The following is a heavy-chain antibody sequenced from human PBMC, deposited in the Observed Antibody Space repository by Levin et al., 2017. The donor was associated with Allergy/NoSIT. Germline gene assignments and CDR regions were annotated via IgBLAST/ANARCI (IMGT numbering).Heavy chain of an antibody. J-gene: IGHJ6*02. D-gene: IGHD2-8*01. V-gene: IGHV3-7*01. CDR3: ARDRGNVLIKDFFYYYGLDV. CDR1: GFPLRNFW. CDR2: IKQDGSEK. Sequence: GESLKISCAASGFPLRNFWMTWVRQAPGKGLEWVANIKQDGSEKYYADSVKGRFSISRDNAKSSLYLQVNSLIAEDTAVYYCARDRGNVLIKDFFYYYGLDVWGRGTTVAVSS.